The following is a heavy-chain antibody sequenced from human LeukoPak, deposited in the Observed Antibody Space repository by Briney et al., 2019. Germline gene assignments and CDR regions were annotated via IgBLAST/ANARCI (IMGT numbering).Heavy chain of an antibody. D-gene: IGHD4-17*01. CDR2: MNPNSGNT. V-gene: IGHV1-8*02. Sequence: GASVKVSCKASGYTFTSYDINWVRQATGQGLEWMGWMNPNSGNTDYAQKLQGRVTMTTGTSTSTAYMELRSLRSDDTAVYYCARGGLRRYFDYWGQGTLVTVSS. CDR1: GYTFTSYD. CDR3: ARGGLRRYFDY. J-gene: IGHJ4*02.